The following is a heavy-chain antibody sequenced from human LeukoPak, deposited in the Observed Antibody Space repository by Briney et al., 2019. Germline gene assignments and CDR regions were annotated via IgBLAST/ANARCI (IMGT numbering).Heavy chain of an antibody. CDR3: ARFSRDAESH. CDR1: GFTFSNYW. CDR2: INQDGSMK. Sequence: GGSLRLSCAVSGFTFSNYWMSWVRQAPGEGLEWVANINQDGSMKNNVDSLKGRFTISRDNAKSSLFLQMDSLRAEDTAIYYCARFSRDAESHWGQGTLVTVSS. J-gene: IGHJ4*02. D-gene: IGHD2-21*02. V-gene: IGHV3-7*01.